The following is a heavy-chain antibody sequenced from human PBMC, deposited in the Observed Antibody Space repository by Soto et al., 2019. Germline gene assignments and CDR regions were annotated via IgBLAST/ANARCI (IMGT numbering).Heavy chain of an antibody. D-gene: IGHD3-22*01. CDR2: IKPYQANT. CDR3: ARGRVAVICGVAVDI. CDR1: GYTFTNHG. V-gene: IGHV1-18*04. J-gene: IGHJ3*02. Sequence: QVQLVQSGTEVKKPGASVKVSCKTSGYTFTNHGINWVRQAPGQGLEWMGWIKPYQANTNYAQKLPGRATMTTVTAPTTAYMDLWGLTSGYTAVYYRARGRVAVICGVAVDICGQAPVVTVSS.